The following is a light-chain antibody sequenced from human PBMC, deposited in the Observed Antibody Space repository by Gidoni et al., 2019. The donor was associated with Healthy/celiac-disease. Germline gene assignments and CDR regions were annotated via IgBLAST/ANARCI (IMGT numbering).Light chain of an antibody. V-gene: IGLV3-19*01. J-gene: IGLJ1*01. CDR2: GKN. Sequence: SSELTQDPAVSVASGQTVRLTCQGDSLRSYYARWYQQKPGQAPVLVIYGKNNRPSGIPDRFSGSSSGNTASLTITGAQAEDEADYYCNSRDSSGNHLVFGTGTKVTVL. CDR1: SLRSYY. CDR3: NSRDSSGNHLV.